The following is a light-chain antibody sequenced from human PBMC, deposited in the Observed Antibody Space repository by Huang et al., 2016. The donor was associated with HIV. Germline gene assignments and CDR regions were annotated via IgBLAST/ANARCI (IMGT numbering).Light chain of an antibody. CDR2: EAS. V-gene: IGKV3-11*01. J-gene: IGKJ4*01. CDR1: RSVTTH. Sequence: EIVLPQSPATLSLSPGERATLSCRASRSVTTHLAWYQQKPGQAPRLLSYEASNRATGIPARFSGSGSGTDFTLTISSLEPEDFAVYYCQQRSNWPAFGGGTKVEIK. CDR3: QQRSNWPA.